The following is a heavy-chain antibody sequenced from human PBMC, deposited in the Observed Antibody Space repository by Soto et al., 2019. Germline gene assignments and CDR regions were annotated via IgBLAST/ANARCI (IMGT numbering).Heavy chain of an antibody. Sequence: SETLSLTCTVSGGSISSTSYYWGWIRQPPGKGLEWIGNIYHSGTTYYNPSLTSRVTISVDTSKNQFPLKLTSVTAADTAVYYCARHDYDSGSYVRYWGQGTLVTVSS. CDR3: ARHDYDSGSYVRY. D-gene: IGHD3-10*01. J-gene: IGHJ4*02. V-gene: IGHV4-39*01. CDR2: IYHSGTT. CDR1: GGSISSTSYY.